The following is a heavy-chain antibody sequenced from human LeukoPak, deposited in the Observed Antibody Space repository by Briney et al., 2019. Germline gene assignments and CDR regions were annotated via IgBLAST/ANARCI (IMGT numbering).Heavy chain of an antibody. Sequence: GESLKISCKGSGYSFTSYWIGWVRQMPGKGLEWMGIIYPGDFDTRYSPSFQGQVTISADKSISTAYLQWSSLKASDTAMYYCARPTYYYDSSGYYFDYWGQGTLVTVSS. CDR1: GYSFTSYW. V-gene: IGHV5-51*01. CDR2: IYPGDFDT. J-gene: IGHJ4*02. D-gene: IGHD3-22*01. CDR3: ARPTYYYDSSGYYFDY.